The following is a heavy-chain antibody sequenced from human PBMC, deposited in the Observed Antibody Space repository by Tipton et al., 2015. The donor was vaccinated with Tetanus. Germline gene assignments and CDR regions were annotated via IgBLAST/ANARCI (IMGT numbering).Heavy chain of an antibody. CDR3: AREYSSGWSVFDY. V-gene: IGHV3-7*03. CDR1: GFTFSSYW. Sequence: SLRLSCAASGFTFSSYWMSWVRQAPGKGLEWVANIKQDGSEKYYVDSVKGRFTISRGNAKNSLYLQMNSLRAEDTAVYYCAREYSSGWSVFDYWGQGTLVTVSS. D-gene: IGHD6-19*01. CDR2: IKQDGSEK. J-gene: IGHJ4*02.